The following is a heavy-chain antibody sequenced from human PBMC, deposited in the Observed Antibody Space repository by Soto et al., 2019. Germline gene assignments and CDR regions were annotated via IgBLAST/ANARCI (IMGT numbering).Heavy chain of an antibody. CDR3: ARDNSAANGVLDH. J-gene: IGHJ4*02. D-gene: IGHD1-1*01. CDR2: INPSARSA. V-gene: IGHV1-46*04. CDR1: EYTFTNYY. Sequence: RASVKVSCKASEYTFTNYYLHWVRQAPGQGLEWVGMINPSARSASYAQKLRGRLTMDRDTSTTTVYMELSRLTFEDTAVYFCARDNSAANGVLDHWRQGTLVTVSS.